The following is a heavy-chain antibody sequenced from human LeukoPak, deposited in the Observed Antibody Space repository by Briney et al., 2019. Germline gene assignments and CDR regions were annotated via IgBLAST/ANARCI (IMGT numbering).Heavy chain of an antibody. D-gene: IGHD3-16*02. CDR1: GGSISSYY. CDR3: ARVRLGELSLYTNWFDP. CDR2: IYYSGST. V-gene: IGHV4-59*01. Sequence: SETLSLTCTVSGGSISSYYWSWIRQPPGKGLEWIGYIYYSGSTNYNPSLKSRVTISVDTSKNQFSLKLSSVTAADTAVYYCARVRLGELSLYTNWFDPGAREPWSPSPQ. J-gene: IGHJ5*02.